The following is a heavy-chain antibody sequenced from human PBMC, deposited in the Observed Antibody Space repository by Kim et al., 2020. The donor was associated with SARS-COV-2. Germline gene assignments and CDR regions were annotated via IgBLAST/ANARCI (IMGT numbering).Heavy chain of an antibody. V-gene: IGHV1-8*01. D-gene: IGHD3-10*01. J-gene: IGHJ4*02. CDR2: KT. Sequence: KTGYAQKFQGRVTMTWDTSITTAYMELSSLGSEDTAMYYCARGITQGVDFWGQGTLVTVSS. CDR3: ARGITQGVDF.